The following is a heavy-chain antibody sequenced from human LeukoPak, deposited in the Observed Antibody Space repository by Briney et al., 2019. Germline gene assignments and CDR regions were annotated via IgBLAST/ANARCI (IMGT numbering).Heavy chain of an antibody. CDR2: IYHSGST. D-gene: IGHD3-16*01. CDR3: ATSGWGSIDY. V-gene: IGHV4-38-2*02. J-gene: IGHJ4*02. CDR1: GYSISSGYY. Sequence: SETLSLTCTVSGYSISSGYYWGWIRQPPGKGLEWIGSIYHSGSTYYNPSLKSRVTISVDTSKNQFSLKLSSVTAADTAVYYCATSGWGSIDYWGQGTLVTVSS.